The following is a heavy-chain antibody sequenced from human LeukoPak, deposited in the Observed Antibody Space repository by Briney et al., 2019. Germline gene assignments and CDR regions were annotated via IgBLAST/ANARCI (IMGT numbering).Heavy chain of an antibody. CDR2: INPSGGST. CDR1: GYTFTSYY. D-gene: IGHD6-19*01. Sequence: ASAKVSCKASGYTFTSYYMHWVRQAPGQGLEWMGIINPSGGSTSYAQKFQGRVTMTRDTSTSTVYMELSSLRSEDTAVYYCARDQLQYSSGWYNWAPFDYWGQGTLVTVSS. V-gene: IGHV1-46*01. CDR3: ARDQLQYSSGWYNWAPFDY. J-gene: IGHJ4*02.